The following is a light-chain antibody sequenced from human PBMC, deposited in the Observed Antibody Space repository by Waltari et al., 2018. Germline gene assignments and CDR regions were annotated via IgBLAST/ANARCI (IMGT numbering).Light chain of an antibody. Sequence: QTVVTQEPSLSVSPGGTVTLTCASSSASLSSTSSSSWYQQSPGQTPRTLVYKANIRSSGVPDRFSGSVLGNKAVLIITGAQAEDESTYYCLLYMGSGIWVFGGGTKLTVL. J-gene: IGLJ3*02. CDR1: SASLSSTSS. V-gene: IGLV8-61*01. CDR2: KAN. CDR3: LLYMGSGIWV.